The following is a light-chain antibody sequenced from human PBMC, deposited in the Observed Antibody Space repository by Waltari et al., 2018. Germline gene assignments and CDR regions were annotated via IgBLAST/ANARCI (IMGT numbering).Light chain of an antibody. Sequence: DIQMTQSPSSLSASVGDRVTITCRASQDINNYLAWYQQKPGKVPKLLIYAASTLQSGVPSRFSGDGSGTDFSLTIRGLQPEDVATYYCQKYNGAPWTFGQGTKVGIK. V-gene: IGKV1-27*01. CDR2: AAS. CDR1: QDINNY. J-gene: IGKJ1*01. CDR3: QKYNGAPWT.